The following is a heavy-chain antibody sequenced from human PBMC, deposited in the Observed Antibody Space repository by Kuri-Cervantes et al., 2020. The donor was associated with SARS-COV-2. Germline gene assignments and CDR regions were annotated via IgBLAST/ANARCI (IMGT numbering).Heavy chain of an antibody. CDR3: ARAGGISSGYYYRLDY. J-gene: IGHJ4*02. V-gene: IGHV1-2*06. Sequence: ASVKVSCKASGYTFTGYYMHWVRQAPGQGLEWMGRINPNSGGTNYAQKLQGRVTMTRDTSISTAYMELSRLRSDDTAVYYCARAGGISSGYYYRLDYWGQGTLLTVSS. D-gene: IGHD3-22*01. CDR1: GYTFTGYY. CDR2: INPNSGGT.